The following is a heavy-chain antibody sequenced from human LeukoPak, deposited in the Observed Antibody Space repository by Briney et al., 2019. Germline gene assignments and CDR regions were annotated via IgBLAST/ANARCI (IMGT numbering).Heavy chain of an antibody. V-gene: IGHV4-34*01. D-gene: IGHD3-3*02. J-gene: IGHJ3*02. CDR1: GGSFSGYY. Sequence: SETLSLTCAVYGGSFSGYYWSWIRQPPGKGLEWIGEINHSGSTNYNPSLKSRVTISVDTSKNQFSLKLSSVTAADTAVYYCARPLASPDLWNAFDIWGRGTLVTVSS. CDR3: ARPLASPDLWNAFDI. CDR2: INHSGST.